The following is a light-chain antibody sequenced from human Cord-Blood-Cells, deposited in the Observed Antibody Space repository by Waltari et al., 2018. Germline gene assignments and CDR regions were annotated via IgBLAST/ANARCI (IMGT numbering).Light chain of an antibody. CDR2: RNN. Sequence: QSVLTQPPSASGTPGQRVTISCSGSSSNIGSNYVYWYQQLPGPAPKLLIYRNNQRPSGVPDRFSGAKSGTSASLAISGRRSEDEADYYCAAWDDSLSGPVFGTGTKVTVL. J-gene: IGLJ1*01. CDR3: AAWDDSLSGPV. V-gene: IGLV1-47*01. CDR1: SSNIGSNY.